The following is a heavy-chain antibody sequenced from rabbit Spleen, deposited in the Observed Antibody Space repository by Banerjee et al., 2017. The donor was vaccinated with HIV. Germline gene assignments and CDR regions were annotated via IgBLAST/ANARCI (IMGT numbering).Heavy chain of an antibody. V-gene: IGHV1S43*01. CDR1: GFSFSDTDV. D-gene: IGHD4-1*01. CDR3: ARSLDNSDWIHFNL. CDR2: IYVSSGST. Sequence: QEQLVESGGGLVKPEGSLTLTCKASGFSFSDTDVMCWVRQAPGKGLELIGCIYVSSGSTWYASWVNGRFTISRSTSLNTVDLKMTSLTAADTATYFCARSLDNSDWIHFNLWGQGTLVTVS. J-gene: IGHJ4*01.